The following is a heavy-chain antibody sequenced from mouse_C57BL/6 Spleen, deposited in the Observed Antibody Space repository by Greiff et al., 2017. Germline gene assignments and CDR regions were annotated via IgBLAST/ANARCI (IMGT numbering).Heavy chain of an antibody. Sequence: LQLQQPGAELVRPGSSVKLSCKASGYTFTSYWMHWVKQRPIQGLEWIGNIDPSDSETHYNQKFKDKATLTVDKSSSTAYMQLSSLTSEDSAVYYCARTYGSRYYFDYWGQGTTLTVSS. CDR1: GYTFTSYW. D-gene: IGHD1-1*01. V-gene: IGHV1-52*01. CDR3: ARTYGSRYYFDY. CDR2: IDPSDSET. J-gene: IGHJ2*01.